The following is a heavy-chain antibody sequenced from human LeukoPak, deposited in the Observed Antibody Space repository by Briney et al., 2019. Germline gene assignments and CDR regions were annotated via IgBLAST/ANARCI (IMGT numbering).Heavy chain of an antibody. CDR3: ARRGCYGGNCYPCDY. J-gene: IGHJ4*02. Sequence: GGSLRLSCSAAGFTFSSNAMSWVRQAPGKGLEWVSSISLRGADTNYADSVKGRFTISRDDSKNALYLQMSSLRAEDTAVYFCARRGCYGGNCYPCDYWGQGTLVTVSS. D-gene: IGHD2-21*02. CDR2: ISLRGADT. V-gene: IGHV3-23*01. CDR1: GFTFSSNA.